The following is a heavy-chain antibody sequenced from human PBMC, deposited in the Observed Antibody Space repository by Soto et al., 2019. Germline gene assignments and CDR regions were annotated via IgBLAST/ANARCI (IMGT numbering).Heavy chain of an antibody. CDR1: GYTFTSYS. CDR2: INAGNGNT. J-gene: IGHJ4*02. D-gene: IGHD6-19*01. CDR3: VAVADGDY. V-gene: IGHV1-3*01. Sequence: QVQLVQSGAEVKKPGASVKVSCKTSGYTFTSYSVHWARQAPGQRLEWMGWINAGNGNTAYSQKFQGRFTFTLDTSASTAHMELSSLRSEDTAVYYCVAVADGDYWGPGTLVTVSS.